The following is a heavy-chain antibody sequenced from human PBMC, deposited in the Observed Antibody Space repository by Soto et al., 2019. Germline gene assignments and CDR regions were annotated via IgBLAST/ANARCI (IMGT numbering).Heavy chain of an antibody. Sequence: GGSLRLSCAASGFTFSSYGMHWVRQAPGKGLEWVAVIWYDGSNKYYADSVKGRFTISRDNSKNTLYLQMNSLRAEDTAVYYCAREVAVTQDGYYYYYMDVWGKGTTVTVSS. CDR2: IWYDGSNK. V-gene: IGHV3-33*01. CDR1: GFTFSSYG. CDR3: AREVAVTQDGYYYYYMDV. J-gene: IGHJ6*03. D-gene: IGHD4-17*01.